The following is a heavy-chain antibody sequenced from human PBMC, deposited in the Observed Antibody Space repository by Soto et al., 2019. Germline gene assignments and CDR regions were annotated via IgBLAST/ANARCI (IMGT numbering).Heavy chain of an antibody. CDR3: ARGFDILTGDPNWFYP. D-gene: IGHD3-9*01. Sequence: GASVKVSCKASGYTFTSYGISWVRQAPGQGLEWMGWISAYNGNTNYAQKLQGRVTMTTDTSTSTAYMELRSLRSDDTAVYYCARGFDILTGDPNWFYPWGQGTLVTVSS. CDR1: GYTFTSYG. CDR2: ISAYNGNT. J-gene: IGHJ5*02. V-gene: IGHV1-18*01.